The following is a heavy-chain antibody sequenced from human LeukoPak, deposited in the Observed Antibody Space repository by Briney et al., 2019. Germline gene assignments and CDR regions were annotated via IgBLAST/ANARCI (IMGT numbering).Heavy chain of an antibody. Sequence: GGSLRLSCAASGFTFSNYWMTWVRQAPGKGLELVANIKQDGSEKYYVDSVKGRFTISRDNAKNSLYLQMNSLRAEDTAVYYCARNQRRLDFWGQGTLVTVSS. D-gene: IGHD1-14*01. CDR2: IKQDGSEK. V-gene: IGHV3-7*01. CDR3: ARNQRRLDF. J-gene: IGHJ4*02. CDR1: GFTFSNYW.